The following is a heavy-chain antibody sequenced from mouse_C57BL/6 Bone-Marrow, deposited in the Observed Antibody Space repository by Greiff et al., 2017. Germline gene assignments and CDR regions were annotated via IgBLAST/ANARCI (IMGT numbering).Heavy chain of an antibody. V-gene: IGHV1-9*01. CDR1: GYTFTGYW. Sequence: QVQLQQSGAELMKPGASVKLSCKATGYTFTGYWIEWVKQRPGHGLEWIGEILPGSGSTNYNEKFKGKATLTADKSSSTAYMELRSLTSEDSAVYFCARTVFAYWGQGTLVTVSA. CDR2: ILPGSGST. J-gene: IGHJ3*01. CDR3: ARTVFAY.